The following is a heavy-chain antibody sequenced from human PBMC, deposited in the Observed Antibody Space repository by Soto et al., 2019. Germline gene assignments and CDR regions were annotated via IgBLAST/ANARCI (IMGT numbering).Heavy chain of an antibody. Sequence: EVQLLESGGGLVQPGGSLRLSCAASGFTFSSYAMSWVRQAPGKGLEWVSAISGSGGSTYYADSVKGRFTISRDNSKNTLYLQMNGLRAEDTAVYYCAKTGDSSGWYGDNWFDPWGQGTLVTVSS. J-gene: IGHJ5*02. V-gene: IGHV3-23*01. D-gene: IGHD6-19*01. CDR1: GFTFSSYA. CDR3: AKTGDSSGWYGDNWFDP. CDR2: ISGSGGST.